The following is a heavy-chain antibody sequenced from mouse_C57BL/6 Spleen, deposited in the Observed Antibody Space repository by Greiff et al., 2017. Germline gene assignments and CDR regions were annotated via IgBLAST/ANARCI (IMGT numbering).Heavy chain of an antibody. J-gene: IGHJ4*01. CDR2: IYPGSGNT. Sequence: QVQLQQSGPELVKPGASVKISCKASGYSFTSYYIHWVKQRPGQGLEWIGWIYPGSGNTKYNEKFKGKATLTADTSSSTAYMQLSSLTSEDSAVYYCASGGDLYAMDDWGQGTSVTVSS. CDR3: ASGGDLYAMDD. CDR1: GYSFTSYY. V-gene: IGHV1-66*01.